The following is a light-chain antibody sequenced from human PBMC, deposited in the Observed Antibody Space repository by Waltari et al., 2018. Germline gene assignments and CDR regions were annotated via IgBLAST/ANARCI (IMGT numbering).Light chain of an antibody. CDR3: QSYDNSLSVI. V-gene: IGLV1-40*01. CDR2: GNI. J-gene: IGLJ2*01. CDR1: SPNIGVGFD. Sequence: QSVLTPPPSVSGAPGQRVTLPCTGSSPNIGVGFDVHCYQQLPVTAPNLLIYGNINRPSGVPDRFAGSKSVTSASLAISGLQAEDEADYYCQSYDNSLSVIFGGGTKLTVL.